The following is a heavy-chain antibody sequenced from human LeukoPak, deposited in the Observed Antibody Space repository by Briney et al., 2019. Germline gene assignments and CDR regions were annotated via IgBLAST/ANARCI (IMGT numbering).Heavy chain of an antibody. V-gene: IGHV4-39*01. CDR1: GGSISSSSYY. CDR3: AGSYSSSWYFDY. Sequence: RSSETLSLTCTVSGGSISSSSYYWGWIRQPPGKGLEWIGSIYYSGSTYYNPSLKSRVTISVDTSKNQFSLKLSSVTAADTAVYYCAGSYSSSWYFDYWGQGTLVTVSS. D-gene: IGHD6-13*01. J-gene: IGHJ4*02. CDR2: IYYSGST.